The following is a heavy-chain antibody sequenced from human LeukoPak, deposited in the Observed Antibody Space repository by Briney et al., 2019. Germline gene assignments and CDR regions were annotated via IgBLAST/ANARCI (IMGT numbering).Heavy chain of an antibody. D-gene: IGHD3-22*01. Sequence: GGSLRLSCAASGFTFSSYSMNWVRQAPGKGLEWVSYIISSISTIYYADSVKCRFTISRDNAKNSLYLQMNRLRAEDTAVYYCAREPMGSSGSTPVYWGQGTLVTVSS. J-gene: IGHJ4*02. CDR3: AREPMGSSGSTPVY. CDR1: GFTFSSYS. CDR2: IISSISTI. V-gene: IGHV3-48*04.